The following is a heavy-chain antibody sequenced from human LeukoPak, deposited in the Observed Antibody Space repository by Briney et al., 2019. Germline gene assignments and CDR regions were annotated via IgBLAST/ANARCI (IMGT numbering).Heavy chain of an antibody. D-gene: IGHD2-21*02. Sequence: GGSLRLSCVASGFTFSAYSMTWVRQAPGKGLDWVSSISVSGGGTYYADSVRGRFTISRDNSKNTLYLHMNGLRAEDTAVYYCVKDWRDESNCGGDCLQYWGQGTLVTVSS. V-gene: IGHV3-23*01. CDR3: VKDWRDESNCGGDCLQY. CDR2: ISVSGGGT. J-gene: IGHJ4*02. CDR1: GFTFSAYS.